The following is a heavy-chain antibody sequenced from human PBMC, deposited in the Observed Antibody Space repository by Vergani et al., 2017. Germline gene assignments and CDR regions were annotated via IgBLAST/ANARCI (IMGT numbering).Heavy chain of an antibody. CDR3: ARPLTYSSGWSVYYYYGMDV. J-gene: IGHJ6*02. Sequence: QVQLVQSGAEVKKPGASVKVSCKASGYTFTGYYMHWVRQAPGQGLEWMGWINPNSGGTNYAQKFQGRVTMTRDTSISTAYMELSRLRYDDTAVYYCARPLTYSSGWSVYYYYGMDVWGQGTTVTVSS. D-gene: IGHD6-19*01. V-gene: IGHV1-2*02. CDR2: INPNSGGT. CDR1: GYTFTGYY.